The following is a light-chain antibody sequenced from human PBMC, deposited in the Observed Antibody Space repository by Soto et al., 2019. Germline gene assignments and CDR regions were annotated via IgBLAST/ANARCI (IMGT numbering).Light chain of an antibody. CDR1: QDIDTF. J-gene: IGKJ4*01. V-gene: IGKV1-33*01. Sequence: DIQMTQSPSSLSASVGERVTITCQASQDIDTFLNWYQQKPGKAPKLLIYDASKLETAVPSRFSGSGSGTDFTFSISSLQPEDIATYFCQQYDYLVSFGGGTKVEI. CDR2: DAS. CDR3: QQYDYLVS.